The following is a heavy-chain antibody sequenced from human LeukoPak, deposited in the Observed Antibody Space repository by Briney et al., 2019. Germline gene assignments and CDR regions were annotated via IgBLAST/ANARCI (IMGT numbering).Heavy chain of an antibody. V-gene: IGHV5-51*01. CDR3: ARHGSIVGTTTGVDS. J-gene: IGHJ4*02. Sequence: GESLKISCKGSGYSFTSYWIGWVRQMPGKGLEWMGIIYPGDSDTRYSPSFQGQVTISADKSISTAYLQWSSLKASDTAIYYCARHGSIVGTTTGVDSWGQGTLVTVSS. CDR2: IYPGDSDT. CDR1: GYSFTSYW. D-gene: IGHD1-26*01.